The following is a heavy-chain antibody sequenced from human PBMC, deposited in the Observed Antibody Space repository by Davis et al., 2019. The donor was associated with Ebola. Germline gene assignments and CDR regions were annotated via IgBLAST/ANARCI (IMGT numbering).Heavy chain of an antibody. CDR3: AKDLWGIVVVVAATPGLDY. CDR2: ISGSGGST. D-gene: IGHD2-15*01. J-gene: IGHJ4*02. CDR1: GFTFSSYA. V-gene: IGHV3-23*01. Sequence: LSLTCAASGFTFSSYATSWVRRAPGKGLEWVSAISGSGGSTYYADSVKGRFTISRDNSKNTLYLQMNSLRAEDTAVYYCAKDLWGIVVVVAATPGLDYWGQGTLVTVSS.